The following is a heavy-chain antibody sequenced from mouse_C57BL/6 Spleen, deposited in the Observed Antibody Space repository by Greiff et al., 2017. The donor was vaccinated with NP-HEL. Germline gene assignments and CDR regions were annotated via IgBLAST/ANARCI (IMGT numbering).Heavy chain of an antibody. CDR1: GFNIKDYY. J-gene: IGHJ2*01. CDR3: AIGSYTGY. CDR2: IDPEDGET. D-gene: IGHD1-2*01. V-gene: IGHV14-2*01. Sequence: VQLQQSGAELVKPGASVKLSCTASGFNIKDYYMHWVKQRTEQGLEWIGRIDPEDGETTYAPKFPGKATITADTSSNTAYLQLSSLTSEDTAVYYCAIGSYTGYWGQGTTRTVSS.